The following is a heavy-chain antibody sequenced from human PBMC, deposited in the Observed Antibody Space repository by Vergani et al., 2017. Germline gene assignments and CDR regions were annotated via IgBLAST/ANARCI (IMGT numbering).Heavy chain of an antibody. D-gene: IGHD5-12*01. CDR2: ISSSSSYI. J-gene: IGHJ4*02. CDR3: ARELGGYSGFFDTDFDY. CDR1: GFTFSSYS. V-gene: IGHV3-21*01. Sequence: EVQLLESGGGLVQPGGSLRLSCAASGFTFSSYSMNWVRQAPGKGLEWVSSISSSSSYIYYADSVKGRFTISRDNAKNSLYLQMNSLRAEDTAVYYCARELGGYSGFFDTDFDYWGQGTLVTVSS.